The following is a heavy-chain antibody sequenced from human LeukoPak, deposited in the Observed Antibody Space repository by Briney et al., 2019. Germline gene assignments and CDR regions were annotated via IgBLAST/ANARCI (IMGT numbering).Heavy chain of an antibody. CDR3: AKRVPYSSSTVYFDS. CDR2: ISDSGSDT. V-gene: IGHV3-23*01. CDR1: GFTFSSYG. Sequence: GGSVRLSCAASGFTFSSYGLSWVRQAPGKGLEWVSAISDSGSDTYYADSVKGRFTISKDNSKNTLYLQMNSLRAEDTAVYYCAKRVPYSSSTVYFDSWGQGTLVTASS. D-gene: IGHD6-6*01. J-gene: IGHJ4*02.